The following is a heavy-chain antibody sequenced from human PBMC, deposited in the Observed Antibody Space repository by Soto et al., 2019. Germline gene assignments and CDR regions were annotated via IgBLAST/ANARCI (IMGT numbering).Heavy chain of an antibody. CDR1: GFTFSSYG. V-gene: IGHV3-30*18. D-gene: IGHD3-16*02. Sequence: GGSLRLSCAASGFTFSSYGMHWVRQAPGKGLEWVAVISYDGSNKYYAYSVKGRFTISGNNSKHTLYLQMNSLRAEEKAVYYCAKLEGSFMEGLDDYVWGSYRYTGNAFDIWGQGTMVTDSS. CDR2: ISYDGSNK. CDR3: AKLEGSFMEGLDDYVWGSYRYTGNAFDI. J-gene: IGHJ3*02.